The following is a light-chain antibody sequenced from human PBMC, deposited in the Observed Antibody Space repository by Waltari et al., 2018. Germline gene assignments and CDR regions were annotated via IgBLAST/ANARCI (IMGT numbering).Light chain of an antibody. CDR1: SSDVGGYKS. J-gene: IGLJ1*01. CDR3: SAYTRSGTYV. Sequence: QSALTQAASVSGSPGQSITISCTGPSSDVGGYKSVSLSQQHPGKAPKVLVYDVTNRPSGVSNRFAGSKPGNTASLTISGLQAEDEADYYCSAYTRSGTYVFGTGTKVTVL. CDR2: DVT. V-gene: IGLV2-14*03.